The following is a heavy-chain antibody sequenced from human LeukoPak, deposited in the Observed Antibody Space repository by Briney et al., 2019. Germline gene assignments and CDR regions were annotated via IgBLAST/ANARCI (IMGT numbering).Heavy chain of an antibody. J-gene: IGHJ3*02. D-gene: IGHD2-2*01. CDR3: ARGYVFSHAFDI. CDR2: IYTSGST. Sequence: PSETLSLTCTVSGGSISSYYWSWIRQPAGKGLEWIGRIYTSGSTNYNPSLKSRVAISVDTSKNQFSLKLSSVTAADTAVYYCARGYVFSHAFDIWGQGTMVTVSS. V-gene: IGHV4-4*07. CDR1: GGSISSYY.